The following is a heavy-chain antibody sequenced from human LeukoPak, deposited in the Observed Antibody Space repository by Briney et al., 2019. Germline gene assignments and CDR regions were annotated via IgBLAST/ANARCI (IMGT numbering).Heavy chain of an antibody. J-gene: IGHJ4*02. CDR2: ISRGGNT. CDR3: AAREPCGGGYCYGLRF. D-gene: IGHD2-15*01. CDR1: GFALSSLD. V-gene: IGHV3-53*01. Sequence: GGSLRLSCAASGFALSSLDMTWVRQAPGQGPEWVSVISRGGNTFYADSMKGRFTISRDISKNTLYLQMNSLRADDTAVYYCAAREPCGGGYCYGLRFWGQGTLVTVSS.